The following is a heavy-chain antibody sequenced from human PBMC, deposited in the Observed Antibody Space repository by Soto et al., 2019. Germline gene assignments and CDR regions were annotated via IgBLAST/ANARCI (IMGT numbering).Heavy chain of an antibody. D-gene: IGHD3-22*01. CDR1: GFTFSGSA. J-gene: IGHJ3*02. CDR2: IRSKANSYAT. Sequence: PGGSLILSCAASGFTFSGSAMHWVRQASGKGLEWVGRIRSKANSYATAYAASVKGRFTISRDDSKNTAYLQMNSLKTEDTAVYYCTRTQYYYDSSGVVAFDIWGQGTMVTXSS. V-gene: IGHV3-73*01. CDR3: TRTQYYYDSSGVVAFDI.